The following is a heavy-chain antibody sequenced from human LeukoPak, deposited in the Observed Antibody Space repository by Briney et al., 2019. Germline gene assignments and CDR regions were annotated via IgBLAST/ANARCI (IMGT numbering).Heavy chain of an antibody. Sequence: GGSLRLSCAASGFTFSAYYMNWVRQAPWKGLEWVSSISSTTDYKVYADSLKGRFTISRDNAKNSLYLQMNSMRAEDTAVYYCARAKNIKMTTILDYWGQGTLVTVSS. J-gene: IGHJ4*02. D-gene: IGHD5-24*01. CDR3: ARAKNIKMTTILDY. CDR1: GFTFSAYY. CDR2: ISSTTDYK. V-gene: IGHV3-21*01.